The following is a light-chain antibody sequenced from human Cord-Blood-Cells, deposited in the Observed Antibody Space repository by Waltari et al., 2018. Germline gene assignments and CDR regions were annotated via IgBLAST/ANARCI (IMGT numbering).Light chain of an antibody. CDR2: GKN. J-gene: IGLJ2*01. Sequence: SSELTQVPAVAGELLAKVRGTSKGESAMCLYASWNQQKPGQAPILVIYGKNNRPSGIPDRFSGSSSGNTASLTITGAQAEDEADYYCNSRDSSGNHVVFGGGTKLTVL. CDR1: SAMCLY. V-gene: IGLV3-19*01. CDR3: NSRDSSGNHVV.